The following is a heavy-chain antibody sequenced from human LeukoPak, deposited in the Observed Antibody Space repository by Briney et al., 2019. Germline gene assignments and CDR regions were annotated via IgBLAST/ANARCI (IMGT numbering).Heavy chain of an antibody. J-gene: IGHJ6*03. V-gene: IGHV1-2*02. CDR3: ARGAYYYYYYMDV. CDR1: GYTFTGYY. CDR2: INPNSGGT. Sequence: GASVKVSCKASGYTFTGYYMHWVRQAPGQGLEWMGWINPNSGGTNYAQKFQGRVTMTRDTSISTAYMELSRLRADDTAVYYCARGAYYYYYYMDVWGKGTTVTVSS.